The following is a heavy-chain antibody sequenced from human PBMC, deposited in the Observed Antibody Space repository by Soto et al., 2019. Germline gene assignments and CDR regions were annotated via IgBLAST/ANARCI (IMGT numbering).Heavy chain of an antibody. CDR3: ARSAMITFGGVIGSFDY. D-gene: IGHD3-16*02. V-gene: IGHV3-30*03. CDR1: GFTFSSYG. J-gene: IGHJ4*02. Sequence: QVQLVESGGGVVQPGRSLRLSCAASGFTFSSYGMHWVRQAPGKGLEWVAVISYDGSNKYYADSVKGRFTISRDNSKNTLYLQMNSLRAEDTAVYYCARSAMITFGGVIGSFDYWGQGTLVTVSS. CDR2: ISYDGSNK.